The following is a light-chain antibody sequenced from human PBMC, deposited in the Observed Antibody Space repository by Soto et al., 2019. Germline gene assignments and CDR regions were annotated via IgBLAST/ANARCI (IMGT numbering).Light chain of an antibody. CDR2: DAS. J-gene: IGKJ1*01. CDR1: RSISNW. V-gene: IGKV1-5*01. CDR3: QQYNSYWT. Sequence: DSQMTQSPSTLSASVGDRVTITCRASRSISNWLAWYQQQPGKAPKLLIYDASSLESGVPSRFSGSGSGTEFTLTITSLQPDDFATYYCQQYNSYWTFGQGTKVDI.